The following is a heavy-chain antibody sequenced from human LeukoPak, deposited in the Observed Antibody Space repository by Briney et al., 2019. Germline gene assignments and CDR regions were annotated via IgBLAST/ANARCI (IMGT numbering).Heavy chain of an antibody. V-gene: IGHV4-59*12. D-gene: IGHD2-21*02. J-gene: IGHJ2*01. Sequence: SETLSLTCTVSGGSINNYYWSWIRQPPGKGLEWIAYIYYTGGSTNYNPSLKSRVTISVDTSKNQFSLKLSSVTAADTAVYYCARGGVTPPRDFDLWGRGTLVTVSS. CDR3: ARGGVTPPRDFDL. CDR2: IYYTGGST. CDR1: GGSINNYY.